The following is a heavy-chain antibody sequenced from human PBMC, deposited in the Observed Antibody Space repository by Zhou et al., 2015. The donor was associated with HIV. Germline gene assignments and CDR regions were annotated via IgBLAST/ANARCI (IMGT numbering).Heavy chain of an antibody. CDR3: AKDREYDFWSGYYGGPFDS. Sequence: QVQLVESGGGVVQPGRSLRLSCAASGFTFSNYAIHWVRQAPGKGLEWVSLIYSGGSTYYADSVKGRFTISRDNSKKALYLLMNSLSPEDTALYYCAKDREYDFWSGYYGGPFDSWGQGTLVTVSS. CDR2: IYSGGST. CDR1: GFTFSNYA. D-gene: IGHD3-3*01. V-gene: IGHV3-NL1*01. J-gene: IGHJ4*02.